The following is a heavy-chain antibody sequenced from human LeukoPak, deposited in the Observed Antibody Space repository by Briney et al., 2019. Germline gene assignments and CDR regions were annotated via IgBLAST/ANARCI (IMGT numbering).Heavy chain of an antibody. CDR1: GGSISSSNW. CDR2: IYHSGST. Sequence: SGTLSLTCAVSGGSISSSNWWSWVRQPPGKGLEWIGEIYHSGSTNYNPSLKSRVTMSVDKSKNQFSLKLSSVTAADTAVYYCATSDSSSWYLGYWGQGTLVTVSS. CDR3: ATSDSSSWYLGY. V-gene: IGHV4-4*02. D-gene: IGHD6-13*01. J-gene: IGHJ4*02.